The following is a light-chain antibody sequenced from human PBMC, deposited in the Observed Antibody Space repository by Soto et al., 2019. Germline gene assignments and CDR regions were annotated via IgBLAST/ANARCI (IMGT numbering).Light chain of an antibody. V-gene: IGKV3-20*01. J-gene: IGKJ4*01. CDR2: GIS. CDR3: QQYGSYPLT. CDR1: QSVSSNY. Sequence: EIVLTQSPGILSLSPGERATLSCRASQSVSSNYLAWYQQKPGQAPRLLIYGISTRATGIPDRFSGSGSGTDFTLTISRLEPEDFAVYYCQQYGSYPLTFGGGTKV.